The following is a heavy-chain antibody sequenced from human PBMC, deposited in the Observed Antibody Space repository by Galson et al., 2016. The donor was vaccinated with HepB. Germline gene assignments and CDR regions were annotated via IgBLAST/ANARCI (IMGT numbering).Heavy chain of an antibody. V-gene: IGHV4-4*02. CDR3: ASQPCSSTSCHDQSFDF. CDR1: GGSISSSDW. J-gene: IGHJ4*02. CDR2: IFHSGRV. D-gene: IGHD2-2*01. Sequence: TLSLTCAVSGGSISSSDWWTWVRQPPGQGLEWIGQIFHSGRVNYTPSLASRVTISVDTSNNHFSLKLTSVTAADTAVYYCASQPCSSTSCHDQSFDFWGQGTLVTVSS.